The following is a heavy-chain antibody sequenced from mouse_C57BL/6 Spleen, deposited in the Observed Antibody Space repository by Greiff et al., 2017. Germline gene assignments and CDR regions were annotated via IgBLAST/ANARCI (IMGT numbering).Heavy chain of an antibody. CDR3: ARDYYGSRFAY. D-gene: IGHD1-1*01. CDR1: GFTFSDYG. Sequence: EVQLVESGGGLVKPGGSLKLSCAASGFTFSDYGMHWVRQAPAQGLEWVAYISSGSSTIYYADTVKGRFTLSRDNAKNTLFLQMTSLRSEDTAMYYCARDYYGSRFAYWGQGTLVTVSA. V-gene: IGHV5-17*01. J-gene: IGHJ3*01. CDR2: ISSGSSTI.